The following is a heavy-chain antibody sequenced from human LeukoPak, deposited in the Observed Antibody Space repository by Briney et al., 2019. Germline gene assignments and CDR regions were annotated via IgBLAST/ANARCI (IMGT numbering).Heavy chain of an antibody. CDR2: ISAYNGNT. V-gene: IGHV1-18*01. CDR3: ARDIYSAATASNFDP. D-gene: IGHD2-15*01. Sequence: ASVKVSFKASGYTFTSYGISWVRQAPGQGLEWMGWISAYNGNTNYAQKLQGRVTMTTDTSTSTAYMELRSLRSDDTAVYYCARDIYSAATASNFDPWGQGTLVTVSS. J-gene: IGHJ5*02. CDR1: GYTFTSYG.